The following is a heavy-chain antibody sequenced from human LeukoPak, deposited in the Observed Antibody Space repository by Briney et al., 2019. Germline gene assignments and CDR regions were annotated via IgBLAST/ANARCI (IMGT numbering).Heavy chain of an antibody. J-gene: IGHJ3*02. CDR1: EYNFLSYD. D-gene: IGHD6-6*01. Sequence: ASVKVSCKASEYNFLSYDINWVRQAPGQGLEWMGWMNPNSGNTGYAQKFQGRVTFTRDTSITTAYMELSSLGSEGTAVYYCTRSSSWSAARREAFDIWGQGTMVTVSS. CDR2: MNPNSGNT. CDR3: TRSSSWSAARREAFDI. V-gene: IGHV1-8*01.